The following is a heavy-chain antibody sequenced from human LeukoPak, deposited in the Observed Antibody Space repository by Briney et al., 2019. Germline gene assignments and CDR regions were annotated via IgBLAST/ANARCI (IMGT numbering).Heavy chain of an antibody. CDR2: ISYDGSNK. D-gene: IGHD5-18*01. CDR1: GFTFSSYA. CDR3: ARAAFDSDTAMRSYNWFDP. V-gene: IGHV3-30-3*01. J-gene: IGHJ5*02. Sequence: GGSLRLSCAASGFTFSSYAMHWVRQAPGKGLEWVAVISYDGSNKYYADSVKGRFTISRDNSKNTLYLQMNSLRAEDTAVYYCARAAFDSDTAMRSYNWFDPWGQGTLVTVSS.